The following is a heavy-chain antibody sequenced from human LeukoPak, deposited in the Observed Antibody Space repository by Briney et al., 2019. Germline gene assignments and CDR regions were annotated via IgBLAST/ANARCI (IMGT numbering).Heavy chain of an antibody. CDR3: AKGSEDSYSSSFRY. V-gene: IGHV3-23*01. Sequence: GGSLRLSCAASGFTFSSFAMSWVRQAPGKGLEWVSAISGSGGSTYYADSVKGRFTISRDNTKNTLYLQMNSLRAEDTAVYYCAKGSEDSYSSSFRYWGQGTLVTVSS. J-gene: IGHJ4*02. D-gene: IGHD5-18*01. CDR1: GFTFSSFA. CDR2: ISGSGGST.